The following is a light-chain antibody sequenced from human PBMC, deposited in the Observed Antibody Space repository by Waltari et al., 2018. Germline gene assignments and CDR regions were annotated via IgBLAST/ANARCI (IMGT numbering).Light chain of an antibody. CDR2: DVT. J-gene: IGLJ2*01. Sequence: QSALTHPRSVSGAPGQSVAIPRTGTSSDVGGYNYVSWYQQYPGTAPKLIIYDVTKRPSGVPDRFSGSKSGNTASLTISGLQAEDEADYYCCSYAGTYTPLFGGGTKLTVL. V-gene: IGLV2-11*01. CDR1: SSDVGGYNY. CDR3: CSYAGTYTPL.